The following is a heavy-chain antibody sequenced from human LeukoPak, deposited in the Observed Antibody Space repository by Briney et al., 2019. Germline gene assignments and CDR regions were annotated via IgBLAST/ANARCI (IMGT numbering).Heavy chain of an antibody. CDR1: GFTFSSYA. CDR2: ITAGGAGT. Sequence: GGSLRLSCAASGFTFSSYAMSCVRQAPGKGLEWVSAITAGGAGTYYADSVKGRFTISRDNSKNTLYLQMNSLRAEDTAVYYCANSKLVAVAAFDYWGQGTLVTVSS. J-gene: IGHJ4*02. D-gene: IGHD6-19*01. CDR3: ANSKLVAVAAFDY. V-gene: IGHV3-23*01.